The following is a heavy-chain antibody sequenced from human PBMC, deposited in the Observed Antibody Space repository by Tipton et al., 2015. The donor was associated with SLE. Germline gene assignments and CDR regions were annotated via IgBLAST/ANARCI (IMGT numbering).Heavy chain of an antibody. D-gene: IGHD6-6*01. CDR2: ISYDGSNK. Sequence: SLRLSCAASGFSFSTYAMYWVRQAPGKGLEWVAVISYDGSNKYYADSVKGRFTISRDNSKNTVYLQMNSLRPEDTAVYYCARDPTSYVSSSLALDYWGQGTLVTVSS. CDR1: GFSFSTYA. CDR3: ARDPTSYVSSSLALDY. V-gene: IGHV3-30-3*01. J-gene: IGHJ4*02.